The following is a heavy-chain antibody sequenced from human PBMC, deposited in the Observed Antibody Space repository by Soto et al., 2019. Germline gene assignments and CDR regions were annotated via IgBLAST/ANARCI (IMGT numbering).Heavy chain of an antibody. D-gene: IGHD6-19*01. CDR3: AKSLSRWLVPTGGYYFDY. CDR2: ISGSGGST. Sequence: EVQLLESGGGLVQPGGSLRLSCAASGFTFSSYAMSWVRQAPGKGLEWVSAISGSGGSTYYVDSVKGRFTISRDNSKNTLYLQMNSLRAEDTAVYYCAKSLSRWLVPTGGYYFDYWGQGTLVTVSS. CDR1: GFTFSSYA. V-gene: IGHV3-23*01. J-gene: IGHJ4*02.